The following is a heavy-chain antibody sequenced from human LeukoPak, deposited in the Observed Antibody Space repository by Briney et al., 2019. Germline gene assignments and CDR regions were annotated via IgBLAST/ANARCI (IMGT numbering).Heavy chain of an antibody. CDR1: GFTFSSYG. J-gene: IGHJ4*02. CDR3: ASSYSSSWYNY. D-gene: IGHD6-13*01. Sequence: GTSLRLSCAASGFTFSSYGMHWVSQAPGKGLEWVAVIWYDGSNKYYADSVKGRFTISRDNSKNTLYLQMNSLRAEGTAVYYCASSYSSSWYNYWGQGTLVTVSS. V-gene: IGHV3-33*01. CDR2: IWYDGSNK.